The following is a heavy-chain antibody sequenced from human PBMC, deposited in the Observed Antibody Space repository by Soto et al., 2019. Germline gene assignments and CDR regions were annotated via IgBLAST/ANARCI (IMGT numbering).Heavy chain of an antibody. Sequence: SETLSLTCTVSGGSISSGGYYWSWIRQHPGKGLEWIGYIYYSGSTYYNPSLKSRVTISLDTSKNQFSLKLSSVTAADTAVDYCATIGSGYDLDYWGQGTLVTVSS. D-gene: IGHD5-12*01. CDR3: ATIGSGYDLDY. V-gene: IGHV4-31*03. CDR2: IYYSGST. J-gene: IGHJ4*02. CDR1: GGSISSGGYY.